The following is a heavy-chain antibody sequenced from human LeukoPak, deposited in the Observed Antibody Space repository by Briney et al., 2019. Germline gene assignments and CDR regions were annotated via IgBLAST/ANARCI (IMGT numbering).Heavy chain of an antibody. J-gene: IGHJ6*03. V-gene: IGHV4-4*07. CDR2: IYTSGST. CDR1: GGSISSYY. Sequence: SSETLSLTCTVSGGSISSYYWSWIRQPAGKGLEWIGRIYTSGSTNYNPSLKSRVTISVDTSKNQFSLKLSSVTAADTAVYYCARGTYYYDSSGYHTTYYYYYYMDVWGKGTTVTISS. CDR3: ARGTYYYDSSGYHTTYYYYYYMDV. D-gene: IGHD3-22*01.